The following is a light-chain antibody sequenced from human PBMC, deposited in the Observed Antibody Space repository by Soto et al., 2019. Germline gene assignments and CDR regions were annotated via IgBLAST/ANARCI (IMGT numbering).Light chain of an antibody. CDR2: GVS. CDR1: QSVSSN. J-gene: IGKJ1*01. V-gene: IGKV3-20*01. Sequence: EIVMTQSPATLSVSPGERATLSCRASQSVSSNLAWYQQKPGQAPRLLIYGVSSRAPGIPDRFSGSGSGTDFTLTISRLEPEDFAVYYCQQYAASPRTFGQGTQVEVK. CDR3: QQYAASPRT.